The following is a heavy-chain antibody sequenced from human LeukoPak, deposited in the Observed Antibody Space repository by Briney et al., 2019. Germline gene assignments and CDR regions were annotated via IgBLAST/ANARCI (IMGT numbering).Heavy chain of an antibody. CDR1: GFTFSSYG. J-gene: IGHJ6*03. CDR3: AKDLAVNYYYYMDV. Sequence: GGSLRLSCAASGFTFSSYGMHWVRQAPGKGLEGGAFIRYDGINKYSTDSVKGRFTISRDNSKNALYLQMNSLRAEDTAMYYCAKDLAVNYYYYMDVWGKGTTVTVPS. V-gene: IGHV3-30*02. CDR2: IRYDGINK.